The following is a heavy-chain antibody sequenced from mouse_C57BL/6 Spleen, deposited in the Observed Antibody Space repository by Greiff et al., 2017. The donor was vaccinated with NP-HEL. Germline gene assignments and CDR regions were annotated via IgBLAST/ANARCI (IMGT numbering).Heavy chain of an antibody. Sequence: EVQLMESGGGLVKPGGSLKLSCAASGFTFSSYAMSWVRQTPEKRLEWVATISDGGSYTYYPDNVKGRFTISRDNAKNNLYLQMSHLKSEDTAMYYCASPDSSGLAWFAYWGQGTLVTVSA. V-gene: IGHV5-4*01. CDR2: ISDGGSYT. D-gene: IGHD3-2*02. J-gene: IGHJ3*01. CDR3: ASPDSSGLAWFAY. CDR1: GFTFSSYA.